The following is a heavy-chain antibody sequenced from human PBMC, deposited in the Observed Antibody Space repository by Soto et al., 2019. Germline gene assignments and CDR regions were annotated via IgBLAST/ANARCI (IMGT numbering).Heavy chain of an antibody. Sequence: PGGSLRLSCAASGFTFRSHTMNWVRQAPGKGLEWVSSIGSSSDTVYYADSVKGRFTISRDNAENSLYLQMNSLREEDTAVYYCARTTHYFDSSGSKYWGQGTLVTVSS. CDR2: IGSSSDTV. J-gene: IGHJ4*02. V-gene: IGHV3-48*02. D-gene: IGHD3-22*01. CDR3: ARTTHYFDSSGSKY. CDR1: GFTFRSHT.